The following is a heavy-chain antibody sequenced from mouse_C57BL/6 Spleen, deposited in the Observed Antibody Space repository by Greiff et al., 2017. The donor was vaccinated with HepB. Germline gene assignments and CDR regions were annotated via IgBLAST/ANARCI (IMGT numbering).Heavy chain of an antibody. J-gene: IGHJ1*03. CDR1: GYAFTNYL. V-gene: IGHV1-54*01. CDR3: ARGTRYVDV. CDR2: INPGSGGT. Sequence: QVQLQQSGAELVRPGTSVKVSCKASGYAFTNYLIEWVKQRPGQGLEWIGVINPGSGGTNYNEKFKGKATLTADKSSSTAYMQRSSLTSEDSAVYFCARGTRYVDVWGTGTTVTVSS.